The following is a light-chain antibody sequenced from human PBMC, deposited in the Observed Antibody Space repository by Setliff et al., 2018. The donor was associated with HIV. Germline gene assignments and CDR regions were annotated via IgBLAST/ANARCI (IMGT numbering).Light chain of an antibody. CDR3: SSYPTSSTLYV. J-gene: IGLJ1*01. Sequence: QSVLTQPASVSGSPGQSITISCTGISSDVGGYYSVSWYQQHPGKAPKLMIYDVINRPSGVSNRFSGSRSGNTASLTISGLQVEDEADYYCSSYPTSSTLYVFGPGTKVTVL. V-gene: IGLV2-14*03. CDR1: SSDVGGYYS. CDR2: DVI.